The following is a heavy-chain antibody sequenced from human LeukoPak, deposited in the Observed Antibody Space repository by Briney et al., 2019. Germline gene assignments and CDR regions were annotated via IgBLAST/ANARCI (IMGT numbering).Heavy chain of an antibody. Sequence: PGGSLRLSCAASGFSFSSSQMSWVRQAPGKGPEWVSHISSGGNTEYYADSVRGRFTISRDNAGNSLHLQMNSLRAEDSAMYYCARGGYQHYALVDYWGQGTLATVSS. D-gene: IGHD5-12*01. V-gene: IGHV3-48*03. CDR1: GFSFSSSQ. CDR3: ARGGYQHYALVDY. CDR2: ISSGGNTE. J-gene: IGHJ4*02.